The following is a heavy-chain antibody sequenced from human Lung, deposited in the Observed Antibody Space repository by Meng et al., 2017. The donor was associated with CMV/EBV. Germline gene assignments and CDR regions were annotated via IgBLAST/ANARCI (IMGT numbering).Heavy chain of an antibody. CDR1: GVSISSNIR. CDR2: IDDSGST. CDR3: ARGKQDAWELLAY. J-gene: IGHJ4*02. V-gene: IGHV4-4*03. Sequence: QVQLQESGPGLVKPPGTLSLTCGVSGVSISSNIRWTWVRQPPGKGLEWIGEIDDSGSTNYNPSLNSRISISLDKSKNHFSLKVNSVTAADTAVYYCARGKQDAWELLAYWGQGALVTVSS. D-gene: IGHD1-26*01.